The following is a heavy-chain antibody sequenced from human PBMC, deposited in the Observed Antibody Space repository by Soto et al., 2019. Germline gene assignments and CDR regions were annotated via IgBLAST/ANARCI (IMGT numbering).Heavy chain of an antibody. Sequence: EVQLVESGGGLVKPGGSLRLSCAASGFTFSSHSMNWVRQAPGKGLGWVSSISSSGSYMYYADSLNGRFAISRDNAKNSLYLQMNSLRAEDTAVYYCASIPGGPPLRYFDYWGQGTLVTVSS. CDR3: ASIPGGPPLRYFDY. CDR1: GFTFSSHS. V-gene: IGHV3-21*01. CDR2: ISSSGSYM. D-gene: IGHD3-10*01. J-gene: IGHJ4*02.